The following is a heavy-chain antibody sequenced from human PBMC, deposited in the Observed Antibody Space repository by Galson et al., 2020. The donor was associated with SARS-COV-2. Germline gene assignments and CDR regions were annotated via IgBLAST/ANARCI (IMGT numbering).Heavy chain of an antibody. CDR1: GFTFSSYA. Sequence: GESLKISCAASGFTFSSYAMSWVRQAPGMGLEWVSAIIGSGANTYYADSMRGRFTISRDNSKNTLYLQMNSLRAEDTAVYYCAKDRPYYDTRVFRSYYLGYWGQGTLVTVSS. CDR2: IIGSGANT. V-gene: IGHV3-23*01. D-gene: IGHD3-22*01. J-gene: IGHJ4*02. CDR3: AKDRPYYDTRVFRSYYLGY.